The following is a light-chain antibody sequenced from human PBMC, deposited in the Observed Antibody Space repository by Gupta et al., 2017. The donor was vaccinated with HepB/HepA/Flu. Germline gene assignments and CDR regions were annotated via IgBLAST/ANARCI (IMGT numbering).Light chain of an antibody. J-gene: IGKJ2*01. Sequence: QMTQSPPTLSASLGDRVTITCRASQNVGRRLAWYNQKPGKAPKLLIYETSNLASGVPSRFSGSNSGTEFTLTISGRQPDDFATYYCQQYKSYFPYTFGQGTKLEIK. CDR1: QNVGRR. V-gene: IGKV1-5*03. CDR3: QQYKSYFPYT. CDR2: ETS.